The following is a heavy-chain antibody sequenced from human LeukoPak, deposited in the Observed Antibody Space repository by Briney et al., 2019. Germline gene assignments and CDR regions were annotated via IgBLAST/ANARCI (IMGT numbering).Heavy chain of an antibody. CDR2: INPSGGST. Sequence: ASGKVSCKASGYTFTSYYMHWVRQAPGQGLEWMGIINPSGGSTSYAQKFQGRVTMTRDTSTSTVYMELSSLRSEDTAVYYCASAGFKSLEFDYWGQGTLVTVSS. D-gene: IGHD3-16*01. J-gene: IGHJ4*02. CDR1: GYTFTSYY. CDR3: ASAGFKSLEFDY. V-gene: IGHV1-46*01.